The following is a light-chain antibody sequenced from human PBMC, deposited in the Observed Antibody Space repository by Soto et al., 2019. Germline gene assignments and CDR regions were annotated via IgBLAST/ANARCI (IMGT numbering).Light chain of an antibody. CDR2: DVS. V-gene: IGLV2-14*01. Sequence: QSALTQPASMSGSPGQSITISCTGTSSDVGGYNYVSWYQQHPGKAPKLMIYDVSNRPSGVSNRFSGSKSGNTASLTISGLQAEDEADYYCSSNTSSSIRYVFGTGTKLTVL. J-gene: IGLJ1*01. CDR3: SSNTSSSIRYV. CDR1: SSDVGGYNY.